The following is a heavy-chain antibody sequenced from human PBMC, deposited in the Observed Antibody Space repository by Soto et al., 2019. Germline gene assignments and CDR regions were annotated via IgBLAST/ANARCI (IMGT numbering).Heavy chain of an antibody. CDR3: ERRVGSSPPRY. V-gene: IGHV4-59*01. CDR2: VYDNGRP. CDR1: GGSISVYY. D-gene: IGHD3-9*01. J-gene: IGHJ4*02. Sequence: PSETLSLTCTISGGSISVYYWSWIRQSPRQGLEWIGYVYDNGRPYYSPSLKSRVTISADTSKNQISLKLTSATAADTAVYYCERRVGSSPPRYWGRGTLVTVSS.